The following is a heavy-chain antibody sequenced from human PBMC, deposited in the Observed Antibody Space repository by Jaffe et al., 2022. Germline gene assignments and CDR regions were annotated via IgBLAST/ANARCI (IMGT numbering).Heavy chain of an antibody. CDR2: ISSSSSYI. CDR1: GFTFSSYS. J-gene: IGHJ2*01. V-gene: IGHV3-21*01. CDR3: ARGWDDYGDYINWYFDL. Sequence: EVQLVESGGGLVKPGGSLRLSCAASGFTFSSYSMNWVRQAPGKGLEWVSSISSSSSYIYYADSVKGRFTISRDNAKNSLYLQMNSLRAEDTAVYYCARGWDDYGDYINWYFDLWGRGTLVTVSS. D-gene: IGHD4-17*01.